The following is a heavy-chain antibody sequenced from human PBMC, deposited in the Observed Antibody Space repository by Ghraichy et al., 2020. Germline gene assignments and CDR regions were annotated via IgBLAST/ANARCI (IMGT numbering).Heavy chain of an antibody. V-gene: IGHV3-74*03. Sequence: GGSLRLSCAASGFTFSSSWMHWVRQAPGKGLVWVSRIKSDGISTMYMDSVKGRFTVFRDNATNTLYLQMNSLRAEDTAVYYCVRDGNYKIDYWGQGTLVTVSS. CDR3: VRDGNYKIDY. D-gene: IGHD1-7*01. CDR1: GFTFSSSW. J-gene: IGHJ4*02. CDR2: IKSDGIST.